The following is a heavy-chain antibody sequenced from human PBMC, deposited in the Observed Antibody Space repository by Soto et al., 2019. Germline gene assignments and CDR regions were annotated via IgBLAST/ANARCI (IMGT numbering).Heavy chain of an antibody. D-gene: IGHD2-15*01. J-gene: IGHJ6*02. CDR1: GGTFSSYA. CDR2: IIPIFGTA. CDR3: ASVETQRYYYGMDV. Sequence: QVQLVQSGAEVKKPGSSVKVSCKASGGTFSSYAISWVRQAPGQGLEWMGGIIPIFGTADYAQKFQGRVTISAHEPXSTAYMELSSLRSEDTAVYYCASVETQRYYYGMDVWGQGTTVTVSS. V-gene: IGHV1-69*12.